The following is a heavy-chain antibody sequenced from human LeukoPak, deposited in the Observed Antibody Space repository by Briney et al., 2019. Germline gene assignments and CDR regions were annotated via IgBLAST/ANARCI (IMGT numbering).Heavy chain of an antibody. V-gene: IGHV2-70*11. D-gene: IGHD1-14*01. CDR2: INWDDDK. CDR3: ARIKPGSYYYMDV. CDR1: GFSLSTSGMC. Sequence: SGPTLVNPTQTLTLTCTFSGFSLSTSGMCVSWIRQPPGKALEWLVRINWDDDKYYNRSLKTRLTISKDTSKNQVILTMTNMGPVDTAIYYCARIKPGSYYYMDVWGNGTTVTVSS. J-gene: IGHJ6*03.